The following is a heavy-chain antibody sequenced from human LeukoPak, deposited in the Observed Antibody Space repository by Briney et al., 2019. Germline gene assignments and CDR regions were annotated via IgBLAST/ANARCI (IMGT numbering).Heavy chain of an antibody. J-gene: IGHJ5*02. V-gene: IGHV4-34*01. CDR1: GGSFSGYY. CDR3: ARARQYQLLST. D-gene: IGHD2-2*01. CDR2: INHSGST. Sequence: SETLSLTCAVYGGSFSGYYWSWIRQPPGKGLEWIGEINHSGSTNYNPSLKGRVTISVDTSKNQFSLKLSSVTAADTAVYYCARARQYQLLSTWGQGTLVTVSS.